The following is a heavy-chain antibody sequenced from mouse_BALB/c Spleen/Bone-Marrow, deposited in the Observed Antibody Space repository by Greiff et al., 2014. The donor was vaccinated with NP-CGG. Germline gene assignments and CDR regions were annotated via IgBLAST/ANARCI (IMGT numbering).Heavy chain of an antibody. CDR3: ARSVNPAIDY. CDR2: IYPGTGST. CDR1: GYIFTSYW. J-gene: IGHJ4*01. V-gene: IGHV1S132*01. Sequence: QVQLQQSGAELVKPGASVKLSCKVSGYIFTSYWIHWVKQRPGQGLEWIARIYPGTGSTYYNEKFKGRNTMATDKSSSTAYMQLSKLKTEKSADYLCARSVNPAIDYWGQGTSVTVSS.